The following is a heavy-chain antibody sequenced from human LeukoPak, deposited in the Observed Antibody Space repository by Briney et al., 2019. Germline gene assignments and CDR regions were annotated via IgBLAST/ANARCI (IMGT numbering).Heavy chain of an antibody. CDR3: AGGGWFGQLLPNDY. CDR1: GFTFSSYA. Sequence: GGSLRLSCAASGFTFSSYAMHWVRQAPGKGLECVAVIWHDGSNKYYTDSVKGRFTISRDNSQNTLYLQMNNLRAEDTAVYYCAGGGWFGQLLPNDYWGQGTLVTVSS. V-gene: IGHV3-33*01. J-gene: IGHJ4*02. D-gene: IGHD3-10*01. CDR2: IWHDGSNK.